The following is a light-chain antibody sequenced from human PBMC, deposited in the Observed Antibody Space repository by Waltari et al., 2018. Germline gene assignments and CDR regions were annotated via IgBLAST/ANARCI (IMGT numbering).Light chain of an antibody. Sequence: EIVLTQSPATLSLSPGDRATLSCRASQSVRNYLAWYRQKPGQAPRTLIYDASERAPGIPARFSGSGSGTDFPLTISSLGPDDFAVYYCQHRHNWPPTFTFGQGTKLEVK. CDR3: QHRHNWPPTFT. CDR1: QSVRNY. CDR2: DAS. V-gene: IGKV3-11*01. J-gene: IGKJ2*01.